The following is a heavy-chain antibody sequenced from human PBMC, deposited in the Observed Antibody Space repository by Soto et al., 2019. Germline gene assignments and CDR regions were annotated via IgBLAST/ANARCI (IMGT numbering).Heavy chain of an antibody. CDR1: GFTFSSYA. Sequence: GSLRLSCAASGFTFSSYAMSWVRQAPGKGLEWVSAISGSGGSTYYADSVKGRFTISRDNSKNTLYLQKKSLRAEDTAVYYCAKVAVFGVVITMFDYWGQGTLVTVSS. CDR2: ISGSGGST. CDR3: AKVAVFGVVITMFDY. V-gene: IGHV3-23*01. D-gene: IGHD3-3*01. J-gene: IGHJ4*02.